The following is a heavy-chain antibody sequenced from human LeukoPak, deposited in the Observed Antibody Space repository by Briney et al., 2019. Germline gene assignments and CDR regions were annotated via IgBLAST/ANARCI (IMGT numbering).Heavy chain of an antibody. D-gene: IGHD6-13*01. V-gene: IGHV4-34*01. CDR2: INHSGST. CDR1: GGSFSGYY. J-gene: IGHJ5*02. Sequence: SETLSLTCAVYGGSFSGYYWSWIRQPPGKGLEWIGEINHSGSTNYNPSLKSRVTISVDTSKNQFSLKLSSVTAADTAVYYCARVVPVWQQLVRFVVRSHWFDPWGQGTLVTVSS. CDR3: ARVVPVWQQLVRFVVRSHWFDP.